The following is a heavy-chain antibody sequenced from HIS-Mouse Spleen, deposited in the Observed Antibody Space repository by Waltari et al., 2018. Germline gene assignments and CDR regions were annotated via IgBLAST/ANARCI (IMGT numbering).Heavy chain of an antibody. V-gene: IGHV4-39*07. Sequence: QLQLQESGPGLVQPSETLSLPCTVSGGSISSSSYYWGWFRQPPGKGLEWIGSIYYSGSTYYNPSLKSRVTISVDTSKNQFSLKLSSVTAADTAVYYCAREIPYSSSWYDWYFDLWGRGTLVTVSS. CDR2: IYYSGST. CDR3: AREIPYSSSWYDWYFDL. D-gene: IGHD6-13*01. CDR1: GGSISSSSYY. J-gene: IGHJ2*01.